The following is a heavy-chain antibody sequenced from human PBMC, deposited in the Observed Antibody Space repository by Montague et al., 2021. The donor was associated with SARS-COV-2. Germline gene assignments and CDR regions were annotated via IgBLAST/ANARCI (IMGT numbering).Heavy chain of an antibody. CDR3: ARDRDWDDWCGMDV. J-gene: IGHJ6*02. CDR1: GFIFSSYE. D-gene: IGHD2-21*01. CDR2: ISSSGGGSTK. V-gene: IGHV3-48*03. Sequence: SLRISCAASGFIFSSYEMNWVRQAPGKGLEWISYISSSGGGSTKDYTDSVKGRFTISRDNAKNSLYLQMNSLRVEDTAIYYCARDRDWDDWCGMDVWGQGTTVTVSS.